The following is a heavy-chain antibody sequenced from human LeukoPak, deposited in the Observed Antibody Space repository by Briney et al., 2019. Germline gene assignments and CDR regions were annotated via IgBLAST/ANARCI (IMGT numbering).Heavy chain of an antibody. D-gene: IGHD3-10*01. CDR2: IYHSEST. Sequence: SETLSLTCIVSGYSISSAYYWGWIRQPPGKGLEWIGSIYHSESTYYNPSLKSRVTISLDTSKNQFSLKLSSVTAADTAVYYCATTMVRGVGVYYYYYMDVWGKGTTVTVSS. V-gene: IGHV4-38-2*02. CDR1: GYSISSAYY. CDR3: ATTMVRGVGVYYYYYMDV. J-gene: IGHJ6*03.